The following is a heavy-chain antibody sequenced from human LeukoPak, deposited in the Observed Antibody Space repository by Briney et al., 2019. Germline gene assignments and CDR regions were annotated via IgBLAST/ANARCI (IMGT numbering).Heavy chain of an antibody. D-gene: IGHD6-6*01. CDR2: IYYSGTT. Sequence: SETLSLTCTVSGGSISSGDFYWSWIRQHPGKGLEWIGYIYYSGTTYYSPSLKSRVTMSVDTSKNQFSLKLSSVTAADTAVYYCARRVAARPDYYFDPWGQGTLVTVSS. CDR1: GGSISSGDFY. V-gene: IGHV4-30-4*08. J-gene: IGHJ5*02. CDR3: ARRVAARPDYYFDP.